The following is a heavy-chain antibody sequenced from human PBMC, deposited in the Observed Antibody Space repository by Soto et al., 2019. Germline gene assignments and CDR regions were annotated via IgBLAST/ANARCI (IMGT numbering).Heavy chain of an antibody. D-gene: IGHD1-26*01. CDR2: MWYDGTNE. V-gene: IGHV3-33*01. J-gene: IGHJ4*02. CDR3: ARRDCSRSTCPSDLVGATTMDY. CDR1: GFTFSTYG. Sequence: GGSLRLSCAASGFTFSTYGMHWVRQAPGKGLEWVAVMWYDGTNEKYADSVKGRFTISRDNSKSTLYLQMNSLRAEDTGVYYCARRDCSRSTCPSDLVGATTMDYWGQGTPVTVSS.